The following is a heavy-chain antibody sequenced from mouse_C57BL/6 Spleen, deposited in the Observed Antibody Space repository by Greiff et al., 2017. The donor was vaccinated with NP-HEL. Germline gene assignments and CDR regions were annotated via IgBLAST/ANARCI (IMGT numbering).Heavy chain of an antibody. V-gene: IGHV5-17*01. CDR3: ARGKYYYGSSSYFDY. J-gene: IGHJ2*01. CDR1: GFTFSDYG. CDR2: ISSGSSTI. Sequence: EVKVVESGGGLVKPGGSLKLSCAASGFTFSDYGMHWVRQAPEKGLEWVAYISSGSSTIYYADTVKGRFTISRDNAKNTLFLQMTSLRSEDTAMYYCARGKYYYGSSSYFDYWGQGTTLTVSS. D-gene: IGHD1-1*01.